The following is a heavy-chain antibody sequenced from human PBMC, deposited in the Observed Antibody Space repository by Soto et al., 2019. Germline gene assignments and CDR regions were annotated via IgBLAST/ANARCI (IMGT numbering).Heavy chain of an antibody. CDR1: GFTFSSYA. V-gene: IGHV3-30-3*01. CDR2: ISYDGSNK. J-gene: IGHJ5*02. D-gene: IGHD6-19*01. CDR3: ARDPAGTGENWFDP. Sequence: GGSLRLSCAASGFTFSSYAMHWVRQAPGKGLEWVAVISYDGSNKYYADSVKGRFTISRDNSKNTLYLQMNSLRAEDTAVYYCARDPAGTGENWFDPWGQGTLVTVS.